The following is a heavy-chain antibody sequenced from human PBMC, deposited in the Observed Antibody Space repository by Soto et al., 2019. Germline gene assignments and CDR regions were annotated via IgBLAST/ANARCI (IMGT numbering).Heavy chain of an antibody. V-gene: IGHV3-15*01. CDR1: GFTFSNAW. D-gene: IGHD4-17*01. Sequence: LRLSCAASGFTFSNAWMSWVRQAPGKGLEWVGRIKSKTDGGTTDYAAPVKGRFTISRDDSKNTLYLQMNSLKTEDTAVYYCTADGDDYGDYLNWFDPWGQGTLVTVSS. CDR3: TADGDDYGDYLNWFDP. J-gene: IGHJ5*02. CDR2: IKSKTDGGTT.